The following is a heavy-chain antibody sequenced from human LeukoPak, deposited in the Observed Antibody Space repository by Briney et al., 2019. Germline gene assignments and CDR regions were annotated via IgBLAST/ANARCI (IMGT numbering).Heavy chain of an antibody. CDR3: AKDIWGIIAVAELDY. CDR2: ISGSGGST. J-gene: IGHJ4*02. V-gene: IGHV3-23*01. D-gene: IGHD6-19*01. Sequence: GGSLRLSCAASGFTFSSYAMTWVRQAPGKGLDWISAISGSGGSTYYADSVKGRFTISRDNSKNTLYLQMNSLRAEDTAVYYCAKDIWGIIAVAELDYWGQGTLVTVSS. CDR1: GFTFSSYA.